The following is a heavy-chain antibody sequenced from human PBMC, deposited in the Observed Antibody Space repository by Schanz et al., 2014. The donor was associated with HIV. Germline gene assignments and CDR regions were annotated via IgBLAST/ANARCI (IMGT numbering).Heavy chain of an antibody. D-gene: IGHD6-19*01. J-gene: IGHJ4*02. CDR2: INTYNGNT. V-gene: IGHV1-18*01. CDR3: ARDFSGWTEFDY. CDR1: GYTFNSYG. Sequence: QVQLVQSGAEVMKPGASVKVSCKASGYTFNSYGIVWVRQAPEQGLEWMGWINTYNGNTNYAQKFQGRVTMTTDTSTTTAYMNLRSLRSDDTAVYYCARDFSGWTEFDYWGQGTLVTVSS.